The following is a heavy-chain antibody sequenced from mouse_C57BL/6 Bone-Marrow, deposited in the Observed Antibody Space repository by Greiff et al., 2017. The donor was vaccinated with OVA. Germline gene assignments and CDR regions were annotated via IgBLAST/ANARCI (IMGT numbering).Heavy chain of an antibody. V-gene: IGHV1-64*01. CDR1: GYTFTSYW. CDR2: IHPNSGST. J-gene: IGHJ1*03. CDR3: RGYDGGYFDV. D-gene: IGHD2-2*01. Sequence: QVQLQQPGAELVKPGASVKLSCKASGYTFTSYWMHWVKQRPGQGLEWIGMIHPNSGSTNYNEKFKSKATLTVDKSSSTAYMQLSSLTSEDSAVYYCRGYDGGYFDVWGTGTTVTVSS.